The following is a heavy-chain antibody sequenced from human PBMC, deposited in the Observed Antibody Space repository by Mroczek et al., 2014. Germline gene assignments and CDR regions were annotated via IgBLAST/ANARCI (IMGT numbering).Heavy chain of an antibody. V-gene: IGHV4-34*01. D-gene: IGHD1-20*01. CDR1: VGPSVVTT. J-gene: IGHJ6*02. Sequence: QVQLQQWGAGLLKPSETCPSPALSMVGPSVVTTGAGSASPQGRGWSGLGKYNHSGSTNYNPSLKSRVTISVDTSKNQFSLKLSSVTAADTAVYYCARGGGITGTNYYYYGMDVWGQGTTVTVSS. CDR2: YNHSGST. CDR3: ARGGGITGTNYYYYGMDV.